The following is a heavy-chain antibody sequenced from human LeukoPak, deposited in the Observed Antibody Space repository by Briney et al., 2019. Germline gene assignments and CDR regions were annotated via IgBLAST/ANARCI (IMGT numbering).Heavy chain of an antibody. CDR2: INHSGST. D-gene: IGHD3-10*01. CDR3: ARGRRYYYGSGPSGNWFDP. Sequence: SETLSLTCAVYGGSFSGYYWSWIRQPPGKGLEWIGEINHSGSTNYNPSLKSRVSISVDTSKNQFYLKLSSVTAADTAVYYCARGRRYYYGSGPSGNWFDPWGQGTLVTVSS. CDR1: GGSFSGYY. V-gene: IGHV4-34*01. J-gene: IGHJ5*02.